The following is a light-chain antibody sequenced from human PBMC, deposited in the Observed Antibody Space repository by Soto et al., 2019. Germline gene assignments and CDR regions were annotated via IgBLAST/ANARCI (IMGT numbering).Light chain of an antibody. Sequence: EIVLTQSPGTLSLSPGERATLSCRASQNVGSNLAWYQQKPGQAPRLLIYGASTRATGIPPRFSSSGSGTEFTLTISSLQSEDFAVYFCQQYADWPKTFGQGTKVDIK. CDR2: GAS. J-gene: IGKJ1*01. CDR3: QQYADWPKT. CDR1: QNVGSN. V-gene: IGKV3-15*01.